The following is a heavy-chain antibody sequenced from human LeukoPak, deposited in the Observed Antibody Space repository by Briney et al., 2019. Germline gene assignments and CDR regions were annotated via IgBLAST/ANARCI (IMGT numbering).Heavy chain of an antibody. D-gene: IGHD6-19*01. CDR2: IRGNGVTT. V-gene: IGHV3-23*01. CDR3: ARDSLSSGWYNDFDY. CDR1: GFTFSSYA. J-gene: IGHJ4*02. Sequence: GGSLRLSCAASGFTFSSYAMSWVRQAPGKGLEWVSAIRGNGVTTYDADSVKGRFTISRDNSRNTLYLEMKSLRADDTAVYYCARDSLSSGWYNDFDYWGQGTLVTVSS.